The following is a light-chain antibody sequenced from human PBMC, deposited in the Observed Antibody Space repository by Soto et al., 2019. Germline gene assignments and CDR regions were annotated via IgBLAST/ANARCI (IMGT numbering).Light chain of an antibody. Sequence: DIQMTQSPSSLSASVGDRVTITCQASQDISKYLNWYQQKPGKAPKLLIYDASNLETGVPSRFSGSGSGTEFTFTISSLQPEDIATYFCQQYSDLPFTFGGGAKVEIK. CDR1: QDISKY. CDR3: QQYSDLPFT. CDR2: DAS. V-gene: IGKV1-33*01. J-gene: IGKJ4*01.